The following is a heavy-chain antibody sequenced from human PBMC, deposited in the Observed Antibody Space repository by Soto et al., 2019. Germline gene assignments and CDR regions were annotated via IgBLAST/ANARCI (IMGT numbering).Heavy chain of an antibody. Sequence: QVQLQESGPGLVKPSETLTLTCTVSGGSISTYSWNWIRQSPGKGLEWIGYIYYSGSTNYNPSLKRRVTISVDTSKNQFSLKVRAVTAADTAVYYCARSDRASGSGSLYSYYALDVWGQGTTVRVSS. CDR1: GGSISTYS. CDR3: ARSDRASGSGSLYSYYALDV. J-gene: IGHJ6*02. D-gene: IGHD3-10*01. CDR2: IYYSGST. V-gene: IGHV4-59*01.